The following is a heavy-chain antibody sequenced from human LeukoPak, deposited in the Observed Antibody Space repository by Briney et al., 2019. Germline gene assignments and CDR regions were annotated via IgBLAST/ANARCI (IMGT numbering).Heavy chain of an antibody. D-gene: IGHD3-22*01. V-gene: IGHV4-39*07. J-gene: IGHJ4*02. Sequence: SETLSLTCTVSGGSISSSSYYWGWIRQPPGKGLEWIGSIYYSGSTYYNPSLKSRVTISVDTSKNQFSLKLSSVTAADTAVYYCARDPKYYDSSGPLDYWGQGTLVTVSS. CDR3: ARDPKYYDSSGPLDY. CDR2: IYYSGST. CDR1: GGSISSSSYY.